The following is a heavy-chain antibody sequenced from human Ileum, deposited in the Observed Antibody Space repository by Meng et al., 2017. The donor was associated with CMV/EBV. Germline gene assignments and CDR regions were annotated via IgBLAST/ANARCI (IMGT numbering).Heavy chain of an antibody. Sequence: GGSLRLSCAASGFTFSDHYMDWVRQAPGKGLEWVGRTRNKANSYTTEYAASVKGRFTISRDDSKNSLYLQMNSLKTEDTAVYFCARYRGSAFDYWGQATLVTVSS. J-gene: IGHJ4*02. CDR3: ARYRGSAFDY. V-gene: IGHV3-72*01. CDR1: GFTFSDHY. D-gene: IGHD1-26*01. CDR2: TRNKANSYTT.